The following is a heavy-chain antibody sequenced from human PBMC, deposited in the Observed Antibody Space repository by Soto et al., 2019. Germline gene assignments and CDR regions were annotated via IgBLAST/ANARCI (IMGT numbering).Heavy chain of an antibody. CDR1: GYTFTSYG. CDR3: ARDYCSSTSCYVNWFDP. Sequence: GASVKVSCKASGYTFTSYGISWVRQAPGQGLEWMGWISAYNGKTNYAQKLQGRVTMTTDTSTSTAYMELRSLRSDDTAVYYCARDYCSSTSCYVNWFDPWGQGTLVTVSS. V-gene: IGHV1-18*01. D-gene: IGHD2-2*01. CDR2: ISAYNGKT. J-gene: IGHJ5*02.